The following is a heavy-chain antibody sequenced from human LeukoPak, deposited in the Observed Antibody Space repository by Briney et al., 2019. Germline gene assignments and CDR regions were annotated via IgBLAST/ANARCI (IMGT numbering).Heavy chain of an antibody. Sequence: SETLSLTCTVSGGSISSYYWSWIRQPPGRGLEWIGYMYSSGSTNYNPSLKSRVTISVDTSKNQFSLKLSSVTAADTAVYYCSKSRYYYGSGSYYSAYLMDVWGQGTTVTVSS. CDR1: GGSISSYY. D-gene: IGHD3-10*01. V-gene: IGHV4-59*01. CDR2: MYSSGST. CDR3: SKSRYYYGSGSYYSAYLMDV. J-gene: IGHJ6*02.